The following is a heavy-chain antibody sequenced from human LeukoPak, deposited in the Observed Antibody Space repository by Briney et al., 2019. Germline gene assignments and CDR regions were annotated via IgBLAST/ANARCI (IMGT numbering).Heavy chain of an antibody. CDR3: ARGTSYYCYGMDV. CDR2: IYHSGST. CDR1: GGSISSGGYS. D-gene: IGHD2-2*01. V-gene: IGHV4-30-2*01. J-gene: IGHJ6*02. Sequence: SETLSLTCAVSGGSISSGGYSWSWIRQPPGKGLEWIGYIYHSGSTYYNPSLKSRVTISVDRSKNQFSLKLSSVTAADTAVYYCARGTSYYCYGMDVWGQGTTVTVSS.